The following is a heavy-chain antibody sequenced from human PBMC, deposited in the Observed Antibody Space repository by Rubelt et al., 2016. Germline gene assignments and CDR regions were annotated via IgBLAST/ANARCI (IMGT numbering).Heavy chain of an antibody. CDR3: ARRDSSGLTGY. Sequence: QVQLVQSGAEVKKPGASVKVSCKASGSTFTSYGISWVRQAPGQGLEWIVWISAYNGNTKCARKVQGRVTMTTDTSTRTAYMELRGLRSDDTAVCYGARRDSSGLTGYWGQGSLVTVSS. CDR1: GSTFTSYG. D-gene: IGHD3-22*01. V-gene: IGHV1-18*01. CDR2: ISAYNGNT. J-gene: IGHJ4*02.